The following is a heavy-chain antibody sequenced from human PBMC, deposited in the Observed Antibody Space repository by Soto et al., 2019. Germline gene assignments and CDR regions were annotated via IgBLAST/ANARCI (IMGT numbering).Heavy chain of an antibody. Sequence: GGSLRLSCAASGFTFSNAWMNWVRQAPGKGLEWVGRIKSKTDGGTTDYAAPVKGRFTISRDDSKNTLYLQMNSLKTEDTAVYYCTTGAPYDSSGYYRPPLYFDYWGQGTLVTVSS. CDR1: GFTFSNAW. CDR3: TTGAPYDSSGYYRPPLYFDY. CDR2: IKSKTDGGTT. J-gene: IGHJ4*02. V-gene: IGHV3-15*07. D-gene: IGHD3-22*01.